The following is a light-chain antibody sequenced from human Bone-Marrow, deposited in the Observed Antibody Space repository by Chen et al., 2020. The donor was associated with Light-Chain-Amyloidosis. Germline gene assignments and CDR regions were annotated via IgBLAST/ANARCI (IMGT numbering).Light chain of an antibody. CDR3: QVWDSSSDRPV. V-gene: IGLV3-21*02. Sequence: YVLTQPSSVSVASGQTATIACGGNNIGSTSVQWYQQTPGQAPLLVVYDDSDRPSGIPDRLSVSHSGNTATLTISRGEAGDEADYYCQVWDSSSDRPVFGVGTKLTVL. CDR2: DDS. CDR1: NIGSTS. J-gene: IGLJ3*02.